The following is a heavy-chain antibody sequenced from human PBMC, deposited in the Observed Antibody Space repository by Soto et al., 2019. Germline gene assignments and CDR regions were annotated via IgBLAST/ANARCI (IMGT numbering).Heavy chain of an antibody. CDR1: GYTFTGHQ. D-gene: IGHD3-9*01. CDR3: APGHGLTGYLLSYYSLDV. J-gene: IGHJ6*02. CDR2: INPNTGDT. Sequence: QVQLVQSGAEEKKLGASVKVSCKASGYTFTGHQIHWVLQAPGQGLEWVGWINPNTGDTNYSQRFQGWVTMTSDTSISTAYMQLTRLRSDDTAVYYCAPGHGLTGYLLSYYSLDVCGQGTTVTVSS. V-gene: IGHV1-2*03.